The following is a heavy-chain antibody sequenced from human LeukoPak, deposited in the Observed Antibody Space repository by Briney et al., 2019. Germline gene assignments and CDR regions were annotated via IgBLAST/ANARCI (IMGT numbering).Heavy chain of an antibody. J-gene: IGHJ3*02. CDR1: GFTFSNYW. V-gene: IGHV3-74*01. Sequence: PGGSLRLSCAASGFTFSNYWMHWVRQAPGKGLVWVSRINSDGSSTTYADSVKGRFTISRDNAKNALYVQMNSLSDEDTAVYFCARGTSGLGAFDMWGQGTMVTVYS. CDR2: INSDGSST. D-gene: IGHD3/OR15-3a*01. CDR3: ARGTSGLGAFDM.